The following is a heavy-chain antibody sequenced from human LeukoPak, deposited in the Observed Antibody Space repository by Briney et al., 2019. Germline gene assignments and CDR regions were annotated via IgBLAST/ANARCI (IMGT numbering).Heavy chain of an antibody. CDR2: IYWDDDK. CDR1: GFSVTTSGMC. Sequence: SGPALVKPTETLTLTCTFSGFSVTTSGMCVSWIRQPPGKALEWLAFIYWDDDKRYSPSLESRLTITKDTFKNPVVLTMTNMDPVDTATYYCAHSEDYYGSVDAFDIWGQGTMVTVSS. V-gene: IGHV2-5*08. D-gene: IGHD3-10*01. CDR3: AHSEDYYGSVDAFDI. J-gene: IGHJ3*02.